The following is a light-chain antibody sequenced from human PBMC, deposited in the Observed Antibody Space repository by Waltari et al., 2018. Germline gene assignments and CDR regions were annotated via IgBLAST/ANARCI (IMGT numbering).Light chain of an antibody. CDR3: QQYNNWPPVT. Sequence: EIVMTHSPATLSVSPGESATLSCRASQSVSINLAWYQQKPGQAPRLLIYGASTRATGIPARFSGSGSGTEFTLTISSLQSEDFAVYYCQQYNNWPPVTFGQGTKLEIK. V-gene: IGKV3-15*01. J-gene: IGKJ2*01. CDR1: QSVSIN. CDR2: GAS.